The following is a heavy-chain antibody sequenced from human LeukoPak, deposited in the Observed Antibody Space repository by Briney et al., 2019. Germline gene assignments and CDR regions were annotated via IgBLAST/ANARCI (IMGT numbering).Heavy chain of an antibody. J-gene: IGHJ3*02. D-gene: IGHD3-22*01. CDR2: IYYSGST. CDR3: ARSKDYFDSSGFGAFDI. V-gene: IGHV4-39*01. CDR1: GGSISSSSYY. Sequence: SETLSLACTVSGGSISSSSYYWGWIRQPPGKGLEWIGSIYYSGSTYYNPSLKSRVTISVDTSKNQFSLKLGSVTAADTAVYYCARSKDYFDSSGFGAFDIWGQGTMVTVFS.